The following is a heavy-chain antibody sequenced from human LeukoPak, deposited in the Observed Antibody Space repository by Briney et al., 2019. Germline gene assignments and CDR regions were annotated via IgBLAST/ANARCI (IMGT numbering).Heavy chain of an antibody. Sequence: GGSLRLSCAASGFTLSNFAMHWVRQAPGQGLEWVAVISDDGTNRFYGDSVKGRFSISRDNSRNTVSLQMNSLRVEDTAVYYCAKAKRRRVLGTVDNWGQGTLVSVSS. CDR2: ISDDGTNR. V-gene: IGHV3-30*04. J-gene: IGHJ4*02. CDR1: GFTLSNFA. D-gene: IGHD7-27*01. CDR3: AKAKRRRVLGTVDN.